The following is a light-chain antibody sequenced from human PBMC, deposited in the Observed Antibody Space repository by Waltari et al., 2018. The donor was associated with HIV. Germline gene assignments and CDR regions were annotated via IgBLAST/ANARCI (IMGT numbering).Light chain of an antibody. J-gene: IGKJ2*01. Sequence: DIVMSQSPDSLAVSRGERATINCKSTQSVLFSSNNKNYLAWYQQKPGEPPKLLIYWASTREFGVPDRFSGSGSGTDFTLTISSLQAEDVAVYYCQQYYSTPHTFGQGTKLEIK. V-gene: IGKV4-1*01. CDR2: WAS. CDR1: QSVLFSSNNKNY. CDR3: QQYYSTPHT.